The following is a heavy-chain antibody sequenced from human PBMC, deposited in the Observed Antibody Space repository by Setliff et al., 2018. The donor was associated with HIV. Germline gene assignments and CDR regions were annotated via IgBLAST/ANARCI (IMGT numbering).Heavy chain of an antibody. Sequence: LRLSCAASGFTFSGSWMSWVRQAPGKGLEWVANIKQDGSEKYYVDSVKDRFTISRDNAKNSLYMQMNRLRAEDTAVYYCARDGYCSGGSCYSGAFDIWGQGTMVTVSS. CDR2: IKQDGSEK. D-gene: IGHD2-15*01. V-gene: IGHV3-7*03. CDR1: GFTFSGSW. CDR3: ARDGYCSGGSCYSGAFDI. J-gene: IGHJ3*02.